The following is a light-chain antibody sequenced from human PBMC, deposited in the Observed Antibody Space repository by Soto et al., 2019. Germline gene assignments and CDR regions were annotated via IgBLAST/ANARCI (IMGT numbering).Light chain of an antibody. V-gene: IGLV2-23*01. Sequence: QSALTQPASVSGSPGQSITISCSGASSGVGSYNLVSWYQQHPGKAPKLMIYEATKRPSGVSNRFSGSKSGNTASLTISGLQAEDEAAYYCCAYAGDTTLVFGGGTKLTVL. CDR1: SSGVGSYNL. CDR2: EAT. J-gene: IGLJ2*01. CDR3: CAYAGDTTLV.